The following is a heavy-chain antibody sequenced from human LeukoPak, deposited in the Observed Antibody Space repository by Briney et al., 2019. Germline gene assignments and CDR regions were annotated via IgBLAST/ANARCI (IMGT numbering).Heavy chain of an antibody. Sequence: GESLRISCKGSGYSFTSYGISWVRQAPGQGLEWMGWISAYNGNTNYAQKLQGRVTMTTNTSTSTAYMELRSLRSDDTAVYYCARVLADAFDIWGQGTMVTVSS. J-gene: IGHJ3*02. CDR1: GYSFTSYG. CDR3: ARVLADAFDI. CDR2: ISAYNGNT. V-gene: IGHV1-18*01.